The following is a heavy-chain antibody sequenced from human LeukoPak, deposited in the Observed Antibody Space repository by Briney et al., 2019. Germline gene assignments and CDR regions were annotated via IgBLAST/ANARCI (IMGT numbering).Heavy chain of an antibody. CDR2: ISSSSSYI. Sequence: GGSLRLSCAASGFTFSSYSMYWVRQAPGKGLEWVSSISSSSSYIYYADSVKGRFTISRDNAKNSLYLQMNSLRAEDTAVYYCARDGSGYERPTGDYWGQGTLVTVSS. J-gene: IGHJ4*02. V-gene: IGHV3-21*01. CDR1: GFTFSSYS. CDR3: ARDGSGYERPTGDY. D-gene: IGHD5-12*01.